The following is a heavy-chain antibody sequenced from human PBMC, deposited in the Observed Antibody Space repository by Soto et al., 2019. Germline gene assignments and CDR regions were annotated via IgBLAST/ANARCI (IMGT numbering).Heavy chain of an antibody. J-gene: IGHJ4*02. V-gene: IGHV3-23*01. CDR2: INAGGNT. CDR1: GFTFNNYA. Sequence: GGSLRLSCAASGFTFNNYAMSWVRQAPGKGLEWVSSINAGGNTHHADSLKGRFIISRDDSKNTLHLQMDSLRDEDTAVYYCATSLNTFYFYYWGRGTLVTVSS. CDR3: ATSLNTFYFYY.